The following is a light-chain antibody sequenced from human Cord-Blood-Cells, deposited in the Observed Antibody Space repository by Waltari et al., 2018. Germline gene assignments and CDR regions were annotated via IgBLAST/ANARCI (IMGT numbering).Light chain of an antibody. CDR2: GTS. V-gene: IGLV1-40*01. CDR3: QSYDSSLSGSV. CDR1: SAKTGAGYE. Sequence: QSVLTQPPSVSGAPGQRVTISCTGSSAKTGAGYEGHWYQQLPGTAPKLLITGTSNRPSGVPDRFAGSKSGTSASLAITGLQAEDEADYYCQSYDSSLSGSVFGGGTKLTVL. J-gene: IGLJ3*02.